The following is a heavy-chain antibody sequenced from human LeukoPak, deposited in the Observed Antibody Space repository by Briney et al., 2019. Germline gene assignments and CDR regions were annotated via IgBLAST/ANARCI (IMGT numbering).Heavy chain of an antibody. CDR1: GGSISSSSCY. J-gene: IGHJ6*02. V-gene: IGHV4-39*01. CDR2: IYYSGST. D-gene: IGHD3-22*01. Sequence: SETLSLTCTVSGGSISSSSCYWGWIRQPPGKGLEWIGSIYYSGSTYYNPSLKSRVTISVDTSKNQFSLKLSSVTAADTAVYYCARLVWHYDSSGYYTLPSWYYGMDVWGQGTTVTVSS. CDR3: ARLVWHYDSSGYYTLPSWYYGMDV.